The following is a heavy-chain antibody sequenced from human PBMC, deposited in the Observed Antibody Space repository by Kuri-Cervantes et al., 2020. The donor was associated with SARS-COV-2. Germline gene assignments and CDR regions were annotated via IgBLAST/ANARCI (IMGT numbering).Heavy chain of an antibody. CDR1: GYTFTSYG. V-gene: IGHV1-18*01. CDR3: ARVGSRFLEWLLPDDAFDI. D-gene: IGHD3-3*01. J-gene: IGHJ3*02. CDR2: ISHYSGNT. Sequence: ASVKVSCKTSGYTFTSYGTTWVRQAPGQGLEWMGWISHYSGNTDYAQRVQDRVILTRDTSTSTVYMELRSLTSDDTAVYYCARVGSRFLEWLLPDDAFDIWGQGTMVTVSS.